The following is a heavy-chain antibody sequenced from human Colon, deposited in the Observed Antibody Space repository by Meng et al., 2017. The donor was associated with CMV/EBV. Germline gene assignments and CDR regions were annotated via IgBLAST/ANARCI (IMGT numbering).Heavy chain of an antibody. Sequence: ELKKTGSSVVASYNPSGYYFDNYGTSCGLRAPGQGLVRMGFSRDADPFTYYAQIFRTRGTMIADRSTTTAYMGVRDLGTDDTAIYYCVREAGNWLLDYWGQGTLVTVSS. J-gene: IGHJ4*02. CDR2: SRDADPFT. CDR3: VREAGNWLLDY. V-gene: IGHV1-18*01. D-gene: IGHD1-1*01. CDR1: GYYFDNYG.